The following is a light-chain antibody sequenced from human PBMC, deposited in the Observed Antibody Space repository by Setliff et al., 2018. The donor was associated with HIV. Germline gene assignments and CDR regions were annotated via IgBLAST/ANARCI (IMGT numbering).Light chain of an antibody. V-gene: IGLV2-14*03. J-gene: IGLJ2*01. Sequence: QSALTQPASVSGSPGQSITISCTGTSSDVGGYNYVSWYQQHPGKAPKLMIYDVSYRPSGVSNRFSGSKSGNTASLTISGLQAEDEADYHCSSYTTSSTPHVVVGGGTQLTVL. CDR3: SSYTTSSTPHVV. CDR2: DVS. CDR1: SSDVGGYNY.